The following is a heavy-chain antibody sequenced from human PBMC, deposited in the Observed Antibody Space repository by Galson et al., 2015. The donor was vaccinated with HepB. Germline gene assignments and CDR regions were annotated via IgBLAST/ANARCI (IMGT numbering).Heavy chain of an antibody. V-gene: IGHV3-33*08. CDR3: ARDYSSSHVNWFDP. CDR2: IWYDGSNK. J-gene: IGHJ5*02. D-gene: IGHD6-13*01. Sequence: SLRLSCAASGFTFSSYGMHWVRQAPGKGLEWVAVIWYDGSNKYYADSVKGRFTISRDNSENTLYLQMNSLRAEDTAVYYCARDYSSSHVNWFDPWGQGTLVTVSS. CDR1: GFTFSSYG.